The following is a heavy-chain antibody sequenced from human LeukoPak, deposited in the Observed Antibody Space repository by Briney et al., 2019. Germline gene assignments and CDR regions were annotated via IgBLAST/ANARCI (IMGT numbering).Heavy chain of an antibody. CDR3: ARDGGGVAFDI. CDR2: IIPIFGTA. J-gene: IGHJ3*02. Sequence: ASVTVSFKASGGTFTIYAISWVRQAPGQGLEWMGGIIPIFGTANYAQKFQGRVTITADESTSTAYMELSSLRSEDTAVYYCARDGGGVAFDIWGQGTMVTVSS. D-gene: IGHD3-10*01. V-gene: IGHV1-69*13. CDR1: GGTFTIYA.